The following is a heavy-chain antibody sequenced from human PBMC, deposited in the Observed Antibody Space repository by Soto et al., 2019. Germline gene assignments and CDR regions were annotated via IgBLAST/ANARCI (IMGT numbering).Heavy chain of an antibody. V-gene: IGHV1-58*01. CDR3: AADTSDGDQGPYYFDY. D-gene: IGHD3-10*01. CDR2: IVVGSGNT. Sequence: QMQLVQSGPEVKKPGTSVKVSCKASGFTFTSSAVQWVRQARGQRLEWIGWIVVGSGNTNYAQKFQERVTITRDMSTSTAYMELSSLRSEDTAVYYCAADTSDGDQGPYYFDYWGQGTLVTVSS. CDR1: GFTFTSSA. J-gene: IGHJ4*02.